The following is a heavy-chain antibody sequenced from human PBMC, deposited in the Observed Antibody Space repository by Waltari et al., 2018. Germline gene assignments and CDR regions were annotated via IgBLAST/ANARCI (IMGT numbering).Heavy chain of an antibody. J-gene: IGHJ4*02. Sequence: QVQLQESGPGLVKPSGTLSLTCTVPGDSINNNFFLSWVRQSPGKGLEWIGQVHQSGRSNYNPSLESRVTVSMDTSKNQFSLRVTSVTAADTAIYYCASDRGRGLYLDSWGQGTLVTVSP. CDR2: VHQSGRS. D-gene: IGHD2-15*01. CDR3: ASDRGRGLYLDS. V-gene: IGHV4-4*02. CDR1: GDSINNNFF.